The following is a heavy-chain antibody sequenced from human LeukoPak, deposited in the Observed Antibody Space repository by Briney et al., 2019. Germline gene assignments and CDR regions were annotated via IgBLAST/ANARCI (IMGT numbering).Heavy chain of an antibody. CDR2: INPNSGGT. CDR1: GYTFTGYY. Sequence: ASVKVSCKASGYTFTGYYMHWVRQAPGQGLEWMGWINPNSGGTNYAQKFQGRVTMTRDTSISTAYMELSRLRSDDTAVYYCARGVGEQWLVRDDAFDIWGQGTMVTVSS. J-gene: IGHJ3*02. V-gene: IGHV1-2*02. D-gene: IGHD6-19*01. CDR3: ARGVGEQWLVRDDAFDI.